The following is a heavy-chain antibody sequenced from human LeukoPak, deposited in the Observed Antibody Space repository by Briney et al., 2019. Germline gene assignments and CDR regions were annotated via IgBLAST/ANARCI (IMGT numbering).Heavy chain of an antibody. J-gene: IGHJ4*02. Sequence: HPGGSLRLSCAASGFTFSSYEMNWVRQAPGKGLEWVSYISSSGSTIYYADSVKGRFTISRDNAKNSLYLQMNSLRAEDTAVYYCAREGAGGFDWLSNYYFDYWGQGTLVTVSS. V-gene: IGHV3-48*03. D-gene: IGHD3-9*01. CDR1: GFTFSSYE. CDR2: ISSSGSTI. CDR3: AREGAGGFDWLSNYYFDY.